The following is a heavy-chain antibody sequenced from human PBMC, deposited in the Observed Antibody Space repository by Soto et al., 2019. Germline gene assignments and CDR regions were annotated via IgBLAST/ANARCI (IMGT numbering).Heavy chain of an antibody. J-gene: IGHJ6*02. V-gene: IGHV4-34*01. CDR1: GGSFSGYY. Sequence: PSETLSLTCAVYGGSFSGYYWSWIRQPPGKGLEWIGEINHSGSTNYNPSLKSRVTISVDTSKNQFSLKLSSVTAADTAVYYCARGGGRYYYYYYGMAVWGQLTTVTVSS. D-gene: IGHD1-26*01. CDR2: INHSGST. CDR3: ARGGGRYYYYYYGMAV.